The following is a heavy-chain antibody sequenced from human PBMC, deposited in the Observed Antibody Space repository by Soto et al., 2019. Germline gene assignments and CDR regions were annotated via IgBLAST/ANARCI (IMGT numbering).Heavy chain of an antibody. V-gene: IGHV3-23*01. CDR3: ARRGSGSYYDY. D-gene: IGHD1-26*01. CDR2: ISGSGGST. CDR1: GFTFSSYA. J-gene: IGHJ4*02. Sequence: EVQLLESGGGLVQPGGSLRLSCVASGFTFSSYAMRWVRQAPVKGLEWVSAISGSGGSTYYADSVKGRFTISRDNSKNTLYLQMNSLRAEDTAVYYCARRGSGSYYDYLGQGTMVTVSS.